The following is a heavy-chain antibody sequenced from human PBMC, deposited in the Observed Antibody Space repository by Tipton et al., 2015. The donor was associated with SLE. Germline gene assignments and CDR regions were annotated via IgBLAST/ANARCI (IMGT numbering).Heavy chain of an antibody. CDR1: GGSFSGYY. D-gene: IGHD6-6*01. V-gene: IGHV4-34*01. CDR3: ARLKSGVRKSSSARQRDWYLDL. Sequence: TLSLTCAVYGGSFSGYYWSWIRQPPGKGLEWIGEINHSGSTNYNPSLKSRVTISVDTSKNQFSLKLSSVTAADTAVYYCARLKSGVRKSSSARQRDWYLDLWGRGTLVTVSS. CDR2: INHSGST. J-gene: IGHJ2*01.